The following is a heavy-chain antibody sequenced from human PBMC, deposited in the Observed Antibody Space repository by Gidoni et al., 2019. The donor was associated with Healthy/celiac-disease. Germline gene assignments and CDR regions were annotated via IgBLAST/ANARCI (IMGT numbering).Heavy chain of an antibody. CDR1: GFTFHGYA. CDR2: ISWNSGSI. J-gene: IGHJ4*02. CDR3: AKDNGSSWYKGILGLFDY. D-gene: IGHD6-13*01. Sequence: EVQLVESGGGLVQHGRSLRLSCAASGFTFHGYAMHWVRQAPGKGLEWVSGISWNSGSIGYADSVKGRFTISRDNAKNSLYLQMNSLRAEDTALYYCAKDNGSSWYKGILGLFDYWGQGTLVTVSS. V-gene: IGHV3-9*01.